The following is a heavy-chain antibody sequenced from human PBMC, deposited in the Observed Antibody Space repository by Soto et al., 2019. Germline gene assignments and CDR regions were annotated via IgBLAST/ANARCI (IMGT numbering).Heavy chain of an antibody. Sequence: EVQLVESGGGLVKPGGSLRLSCAASGFTFSSYTMIWFRQAPGKGLEWVSSISSSSTYIYYADSVKGRFTISRDHAKTSLYLQMNSLRAEDTAVYYCARFGYTTEAHWGTGTLVTVSS. D-gene: IGHD5-12*01. CDR1: GFTFSSYT. V-gene: IGHV3-21*01. J-gene: IGHJ4*02. CDR2: ISSSSTYI. CDR3: ARFGYTTEAH.